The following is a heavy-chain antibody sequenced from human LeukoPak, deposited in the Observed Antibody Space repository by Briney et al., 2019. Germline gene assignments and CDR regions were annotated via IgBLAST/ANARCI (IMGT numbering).Heavy chain of an antibody. CDR1: GGSISSYY. V-gene: IGHV4-59*12. CDR2: IYYSGST. CDR3: VREGVSSSWFDY. D-gene: IGHD6-13*01. Sequence: SETLSLTCTVSGGSISSYYWSWIRQPPGKGLEWIGYIYYSGSTNYNPSLKSRVTISVDTSKNQFSLKLSSVTAADTAVYYCVREGVSSSWFDYWGQGTLVTVSS. J-gene: IGHJ4*02.